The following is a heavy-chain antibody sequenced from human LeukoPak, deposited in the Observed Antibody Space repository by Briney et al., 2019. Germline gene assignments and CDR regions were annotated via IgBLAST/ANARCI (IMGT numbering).Heavy chain of an antibody. CDR1: GFTFGDYA. D-gene: IGHD3-16*01. CDR3: TTEFGDY. CDR2: ITSKADGGTT. J-gene: IGHJ4*02. V-gene: IGHV3-49*04. Sequence: GGSLRLSCIASGFTFGDYAMSWVRQAPGKGLEWVNFITSKADGGTTEYAASVKGRSTISRDDSKSIAYLQMNSLKTEDTAVYYCTTEFGDYWGQGTLVTVSS.